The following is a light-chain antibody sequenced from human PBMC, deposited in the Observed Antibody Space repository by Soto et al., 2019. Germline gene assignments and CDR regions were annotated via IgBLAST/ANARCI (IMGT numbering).Light chain of an antibody. CDR2: AAS. CDR3: RQSHTTPYT. J-gene: IGKJ2*01. Sequence: DIQMTQSPSSLSASVGDRVTITCRASQNINTYLNWYQQKPGKATTLLINAASSLQRRVSLRFGGSGAGTDFTLAISSRRPEDFAAYHFRQSHTTPYTFGQGTKLEIK. V-gene: IGKV1-39*01. CDR1: QNINTY.